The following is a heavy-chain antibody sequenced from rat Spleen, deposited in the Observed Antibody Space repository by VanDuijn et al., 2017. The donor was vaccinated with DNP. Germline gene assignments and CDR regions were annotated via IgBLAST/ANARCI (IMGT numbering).Heavy chain of an antibody. CDR3: ARSDYYDGLRFAY. CDR1: GFSLTSYH. V-gene: IGHV2-27*01. J-gene: IGHJ4*01. D-gene: IGHD1-12*02. Sequence: QVQLKESGPGLVQPSQTLSLTCTVSGFSLTSYHVHWVRQPPGKGLEWMGRIQNGGITDYNSALKSRLSIRRDTSKSQVFLKVNSVQTEDTAMYFCARSDYYDGLRFAYWGQGASVTVSS. CDR2: IQNGGIT.